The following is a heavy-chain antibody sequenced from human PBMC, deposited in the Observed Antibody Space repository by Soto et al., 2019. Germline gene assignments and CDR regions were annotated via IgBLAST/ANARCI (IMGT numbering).Heavy chain of an antibody. CDR3: ARDTTWIQLWPTLDY. J-gene: IGHJ4*02. CDR2: IRAYNVNT. Sequence: QVQRVQSGAEVKKPGASVKVSCKASGYTFTSYGISWVREALGQGLEWMGWIRAYNVNTNYAQKLQGRVTMTTDTSKSTGYMELRSLRSDDTAVYYCARDTTWIQLWPTLDYLGQGTLVTVSS. D-gene: IGHD5-18*01. CDR1: GYTFTSYG. V-gene: IGHV1-18*04.